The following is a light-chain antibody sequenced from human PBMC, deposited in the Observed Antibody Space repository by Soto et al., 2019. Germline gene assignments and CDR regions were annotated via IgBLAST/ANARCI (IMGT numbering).Light chain of an antibody. CDR1: SSNIGSNY. CDR3: AAWDDSLSGLNV. CDR2: RNN. J-gene: IGLJ1*01. Sequence: QSVLTQPPSASGTPGQRVTISCSGSSSNIGSNYVYWYQQLPGTAPKVHIYRNNQRPSGVPDRFSGSESGTSASLAISGLRSEDEADYYCAAWDDSLSGLNVFRTGTKLTVL. V-gene: IGLV1-47*01.